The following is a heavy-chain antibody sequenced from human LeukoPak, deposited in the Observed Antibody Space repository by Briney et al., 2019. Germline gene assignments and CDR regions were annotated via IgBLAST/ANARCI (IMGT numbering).Heavy chain of an antibody. CDR3: ANDWERGSCCYNWFDP. CDR2: ISTCSGNT. J-gene: IGHJ5*02. D-gene: IGHD2-15*01. CDR1: GYTFTSCG. V-gene: IGHV1-18*01. Sequence: PSMKVSCKSSGYTFTSCGISWVRQAPGQGHEWMGWISTCSGNTKYEQKLQGRVTRTITTSTSTAYMELRILRTDDTAVYYCANDWERGSCCYNWFDPWGQGTLVTVSS.